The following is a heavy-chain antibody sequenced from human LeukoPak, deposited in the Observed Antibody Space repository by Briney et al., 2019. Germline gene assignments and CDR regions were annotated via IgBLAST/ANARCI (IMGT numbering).Heavy chain of an antibody. CDR3: AGQPLIAAAAPGYFDC. Sequence: SETLSLTCTVSGGSISSYYWSWIRQPPGKGLEWIGYIYYSGSTNYNPSLKSRVTISVDTSKNQFSLKLSSVTAADTAVYYCAGQPLIAAAAPGYFDCWGQGTLVTVSS. V-gene: IGHV4-59*08. J-gene: IGHJ4*02. D-gene: IGHD6-13*01. CDR2: IYYSGST. CDR1: GGSISSYY.